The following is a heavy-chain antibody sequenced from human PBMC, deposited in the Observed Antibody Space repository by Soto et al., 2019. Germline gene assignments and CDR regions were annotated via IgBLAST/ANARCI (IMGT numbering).Heavy chain of an antibody. Sequence: QVQLVQSGAEVKKPGASVKVSCKASGYTFTSYGISWVRQAPGQGLEWMGWISAYNGNTNYAQKLQGRVTMTTDTSTSTAYMGLRSLRSDDTAVYYCARDPCSSTSCYGNWFDPWGQGTLVTVSS. CDR1: GYTFTSYG. J-gene: IGHJ5*02. V-gene: IGHV1-18*01. CDR2: ISAYNGNT. CDR3: ARDPCSSTSCYGNWFDP. D-gene: IGHD2-2*01.